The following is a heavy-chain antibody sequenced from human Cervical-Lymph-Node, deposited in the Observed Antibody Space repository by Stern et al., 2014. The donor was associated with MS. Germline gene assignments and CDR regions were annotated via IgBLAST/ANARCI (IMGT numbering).Heavy chain of an antibody. CDR2: IIPMFGIA. CDR1: GGTFSSYT. V-gene: IGHV1-69*01. J-gene: IGHJ4*02. CDR3: ARATSDYIWGSYRYLDY. Sequence: VQLVESGAEVKKPGSSVKVSCKASGGTFSSYTIGWVRQAPGQGLEWMGGIIPMFGIANYADKFQGRVTITADESTSTAYMDLSTLRSEDTAVYYCARATSDYIWGSYRYLDYWGQGTQVTVSS. D-gene: IGHD3-16*02.